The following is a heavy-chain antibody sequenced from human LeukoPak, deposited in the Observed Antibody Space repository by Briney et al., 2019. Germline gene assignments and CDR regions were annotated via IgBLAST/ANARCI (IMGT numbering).Heavy chain of an antibody. V-gene: IGHV1-46*01. J-gene: IGHJ4*02. Sequence: ASVKVSCKASGYSFTSYYIHWVRQAPGQGLEWRGMIYPRDGSTSYAQKFQGRVTVTRDTSTSTVHMELSGLRSEDAAVYYCARDQEDFDYWGQGTLVTVSS. CDR1: GYSFTSYY. CDR2: IYPRDGST. CDR3: ARDQEDFDY.